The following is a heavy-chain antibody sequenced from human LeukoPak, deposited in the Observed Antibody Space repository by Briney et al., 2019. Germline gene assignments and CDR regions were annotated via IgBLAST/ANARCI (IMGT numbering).Heavy chain of an antibody. CDR2: IYPRDGST. CDR3: ARDQEGFDY. Sequence: ASVKVSCKASGYTFTSNYVHRVRQAPGQGLEWMGMIYPRDGSTSYAQKFQGRVTVTRDTSTSTVHMELSGLRSEDTAVYYCARDQEGFDYLGQGTLVTVSS. J-gene: IGHJ4*02. CDR1: GYTFTSNY. V-gene: IGHV1-46*01.